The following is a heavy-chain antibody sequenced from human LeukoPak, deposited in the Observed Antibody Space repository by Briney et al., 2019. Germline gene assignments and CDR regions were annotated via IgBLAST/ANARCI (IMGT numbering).Heavy chain of an antibody. J-gene: IGHJ4*02. CDR3: AKVRVGTAHFDY. Sequence: GGSLRLSCAASGFTFRNYGMHWVRQAPGKGLEWVVVISHDGSNNNYADSVKGRFTISRDNSKNTLYLQMNSLRPEDTAVYYCAKVRVGTAHFDYWGQGTLVTVSS. CDR2: ISHDGSNN. D-gene: IGHD2-15*01. CDR1: GFTFRNYG. V-gene: IGHV3-30*18.